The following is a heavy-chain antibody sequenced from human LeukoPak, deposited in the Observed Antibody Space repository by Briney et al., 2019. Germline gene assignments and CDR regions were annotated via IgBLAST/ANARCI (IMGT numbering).Heavy chain of an antibody. CDR2: IYYSGST. CDR3: ARGNYDYVWGSYRPYPSYYFDY. Sequence: SETLSLTCPVSDDSISTYYWSWIRQPPGRGLEWIGSIYYSGSTNYNPSLKSRVTISVDTSKNQFSLKLSSVTAADTAVYYCARGNYDYVWGSYRPYPSYYFDYWGQGTLVTVSS. D-gene: IGHD3-16*02. CDR1: DDSISTYY. J-gene: IGHJ4*02. V-gene: IGHV4-59*12.